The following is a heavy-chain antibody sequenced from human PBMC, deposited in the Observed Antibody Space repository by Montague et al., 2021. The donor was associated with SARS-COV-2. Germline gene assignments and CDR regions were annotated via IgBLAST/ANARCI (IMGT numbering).Heavy chain of an antibody. D-gene: IGHD5-24*01. J-gene: IGHJ4*02. V-gene: IGHV4-39*01. CDR1: GGSISSSSYY. CDR2: IYYSGST. Sequence: SETLSLTCTVSGGSISSSSYYWGWIRQPPGKGLEWIGSIYYSGSTYYNPSLKSRVTISVDTSKNQCSLKLSSVTAADTAVYYCARHFKVTFVRWLQPRGGFDYWGQGTLVTVSS. CDR3: ARHFKVTFVRWLQPRGGFDY.